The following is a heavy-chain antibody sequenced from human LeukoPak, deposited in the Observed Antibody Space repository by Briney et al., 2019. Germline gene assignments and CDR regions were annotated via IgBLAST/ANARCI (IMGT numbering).Heavy chain of an antibody. CDR1: GFTVSSNY. J-gene: IGHJ4*02. Sequence: GGSLRLSCAASGFTVSSNYMSWVRQAPGKGLEWVSVIYSGGSTYYADSVKGRFTISRDNSKNTLYLQMNSLRAEDTAVYYCAREKVGAKGYFDYWGQGTLVTVSS. CDR2: IYSGGST. V-gene: IGHV3-53*01. CDR3: AREKVGAKGYFDY. D-gene: IGHD1-26*01.